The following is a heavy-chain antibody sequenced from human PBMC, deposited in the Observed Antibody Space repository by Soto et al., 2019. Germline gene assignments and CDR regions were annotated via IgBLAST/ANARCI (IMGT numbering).Heavy chain of an antibody. CDR1: GGSISSGGYS. CDR2: IYHSGST. Sequence: SETLSLTCAVSGGSISSGGYSWSWIRQPPGKGLEWIGYIYHSGSTYYNPSLKSRVTISVDRSKNQFSLKLSSVTAADTAVYYCARDRRGGAAGGWFDPWRQGTLVTVSS. D-gene: IGHD6-13*01. J-gene: IGHJ5*02. CDR3: ARDRRGGAAGGWFDP. V-gene: IGHV4-30-2*01.